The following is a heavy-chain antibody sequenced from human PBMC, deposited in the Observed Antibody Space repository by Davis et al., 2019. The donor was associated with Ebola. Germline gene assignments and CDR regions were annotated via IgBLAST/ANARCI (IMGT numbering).Heavy chain of an antibody. D-gene: IGHD3-10*01. CDR1: GFTFSSYG. Sequence: GGSLRLSCAASGFTFSSYGMHWVRQAPGKGLEWVAVISYDGSNKYYADSVKVRFTISRDNSKNTLYLQMNSLRAEDTAVYYCARGGSITMVRGVKKPFDIWGQGTMVTVSS. CDR3: ARGGSITMVRGVKKPFDI. CDR2: ISYDGSNK. V-gene: IGHV3-30*03. J-gene: IGHJ3*02.